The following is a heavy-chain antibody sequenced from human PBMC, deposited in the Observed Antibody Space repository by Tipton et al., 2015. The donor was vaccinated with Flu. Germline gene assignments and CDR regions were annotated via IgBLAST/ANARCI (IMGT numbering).Heavy chain of an antibody. CDR1: GFPFSNYA. CDR2: ISGSGGRT. CDR3: AEDCCFGNGIYDAFDV. Sequence: SLRLSCVASGFPFSNYAMSWVRQAPGKGLEWVSAISGSGGRTYDPDSVKGRFTISRDNSRNTLYLQMDSLRVEDTAIYYCAEDCCFGNGIYDAFDVWGQGTGVTVSS. J-gene: IGHJ3*01. D-gene: IGHD2-8*01. V-gene: IGHV3-23*01.